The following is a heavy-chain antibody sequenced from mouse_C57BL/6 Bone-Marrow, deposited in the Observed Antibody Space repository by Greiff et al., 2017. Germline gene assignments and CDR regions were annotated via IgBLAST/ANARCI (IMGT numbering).Heavy chain of an antibody. V-gene: IGHV1-5*01. CDR3: APLLWLRGDY. Sequence: VQLQQSGTVLARPGASVKMSCKTSGYTFTSYWMHWVKQRPGQGLEWIGAIYPGNSDTSYNQKFKGKAKLTAVTSASTAYMELSSLTNEDSAVYYCAPLLWLRGDYWGQGTTLTVSS. D-gene: IGHD2-9*01. CDR1: GYTFTSYW. CDR2: IYPGNSDT. J-gene: IGHJ2*01.